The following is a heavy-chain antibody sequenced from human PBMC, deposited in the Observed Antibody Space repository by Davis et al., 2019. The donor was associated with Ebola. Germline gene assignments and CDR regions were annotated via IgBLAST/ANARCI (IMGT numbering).Heavy chain of an antibody. CDR1: RYSFTSYG. D-gene: IGHD6-19*01. J-gene: IGHJ4*02. CDR3: ARDTIFSSGWSL. Sequence: ASVKVSCKASRYSFTSYGISWVRQAPGQGLEWMGIINPSGGSTSYAQKFQGRVTMTRDTSASTAYMDLSSLRSEDTAVYYCARDTIFSSGWSLWGQGTLVTVSS. CDR2: INPSGGST. V-gene: IGHV1-46*01.